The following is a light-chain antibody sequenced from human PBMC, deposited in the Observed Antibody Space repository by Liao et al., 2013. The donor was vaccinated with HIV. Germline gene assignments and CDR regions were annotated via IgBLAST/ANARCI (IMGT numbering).Light chain of an antibody. CDR2: HDS. Sequence: SYVLTQPPSVSVAPGKTASITCGGNNIGDKSVHWYQQKPGQVPVLVIAHDSDRPSGIPEQFSGSNSGNTATLTISRVEPGDEADYYCQVWDSGSDVVFGGGTKVAV. CDR1: NIGDKS. CDR3: QVWDSGSDVV. V-gene: IGLV3-21*04. J-gene: IGLJ2*01.